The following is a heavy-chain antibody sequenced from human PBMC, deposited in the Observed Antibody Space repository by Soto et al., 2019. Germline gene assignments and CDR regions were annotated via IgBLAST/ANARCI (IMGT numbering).Heavy chain of an antibody. Sequence: GESLKISCKGSGYNFAGYWIAWVRQMPGKGLELLGLIYPSDSDTRYRSSFLVQVTLSADKSISSAYPQRSSLRAPDTAMYHCARGGVSTRTVDYWGHGTPVTGSS. J-gene: IGHJ4*01. D-gene: IGHD3-3*01. CDR3: ARGGVSTRTVDY. CDR2: IYPSDSDT. CDR1: GYNFAGYW. V-gene: IGHV5-51*01.